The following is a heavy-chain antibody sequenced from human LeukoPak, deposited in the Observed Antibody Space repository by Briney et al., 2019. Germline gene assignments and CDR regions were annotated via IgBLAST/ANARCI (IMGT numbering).Heavy chain of an antibody. V-gene: IGHV3-7*01. J-gene: IGHJ5*02. CDR3: ASVGEQRYNWFDP. D-gene: IGHD1/OR15-1a*01. CDR2: IKQDGSEK. CDR1: GFTFSGTW. Sequence: GGSLRLSCTASGFTFSGTWMTWVRQAPGKGLEWVANIKQDGSEKYYVDSVKGRFTISRDNAKNSLYLQMNSLRAEDTAVYYCASVGEQRYNWFDPWGQGTLVTVSS.